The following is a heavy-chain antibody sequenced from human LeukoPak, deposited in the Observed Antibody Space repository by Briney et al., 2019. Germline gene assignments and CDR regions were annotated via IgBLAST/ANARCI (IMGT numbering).Heavy chain of an antibody. D-gene: IGHD3-22*01. CDR2: IIPIFGTA. V-gene: IGHV1-69*05. Sequence: SVKVSCKASGGTFSSYAISWVRQAPGQGLEWMGGIIPIFGTANYAQKFQGRVTITTDESTSTAYMELSSLRSEDTAVYYCARSGRYYDSSGYSPFDYWGQGTRVTVSS. CDR1: GGTFSSYA. CDR3: ARSGRYYDSSGYSPFDY. J-gene: IGHJ4*02.